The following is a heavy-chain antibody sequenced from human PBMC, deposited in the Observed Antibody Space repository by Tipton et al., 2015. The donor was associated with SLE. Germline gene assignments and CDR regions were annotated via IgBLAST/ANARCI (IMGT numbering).Heavy chain of an antibody. J-gene: IGHJ5*02. CDR1: GGSFSGYY. CDR3: GLRTYAPGWFDP. D-gene: IGHD1-14*01. CDR2: INHSGST. V-gene: IGHV4-34*01. Sequence: TLSLTCAVYGGSFSGYYWSWIRQPPGKGLEWIGEINHSGSTNYNPSLKSRVTISVDTSKNQFSLKLSSVTAADTAVYYCGLRTYAPGWFDPWGQGSLVTVSS.